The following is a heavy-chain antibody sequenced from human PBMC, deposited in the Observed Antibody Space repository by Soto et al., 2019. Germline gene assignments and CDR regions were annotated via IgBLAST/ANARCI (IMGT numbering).Heavy chain of an antibody. J-gene: IGHJ4*02. V-gene: IGHV3-11*01. CDR2: ISSSSSNI. CDR3: ARGSSLVDY. Sequence: GSLRLSCAASRFTFSDFYMTWIRQAPGKGLEWLSYISSSSSNINYADSVKGRFTISRDNAKNSLYLQMNSLRAEDTAVYYCARGSSLVDYWGQGTLVTVSS. CDR1: RFTFSDFY.